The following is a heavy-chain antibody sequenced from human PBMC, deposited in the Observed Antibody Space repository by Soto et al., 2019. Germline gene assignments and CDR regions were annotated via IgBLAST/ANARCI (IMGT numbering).Heavy chain of an antibody. CDR3: ARSPPLRECPGGDCSHFDF. V-gene: IGHV1-46*04. CDR1: GYRFTAYY. J-gene: IGHJ4*02. D-gene: IGHD2-21*02. CDR2: INPSSGVS. Sequence: QVQLVQSGAEVQKPGASVKVSCKASGYRFTAYYMHWVRQAPGQGLEWMAIINPSSGVSTYAQRLQGRFTMTRDTSTSTVYMELSRLRSEDTAVYYCARSPPLRECPGGDCSHFDFWGQGTLVTVS.